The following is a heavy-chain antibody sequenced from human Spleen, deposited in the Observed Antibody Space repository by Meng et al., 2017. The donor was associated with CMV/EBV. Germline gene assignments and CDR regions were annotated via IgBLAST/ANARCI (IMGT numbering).Heavy chain of an antibody. CDR2: IYSGGSST. CDR1: GFTFSDYC. J-gene: IGHJ4*02. CDR3: AKDRVGSSGWFHYFDY. D-gene: IGHD6-19*01. V-gene: IGHV3-23*03. Sequence: ETLSLTCAASGFTFSDYCMNWVRQAPGKGLEWVSVIYSGGSSTYYADPVKGRFTISRDNSKNTLYLQMNSLRAEDTAVYYCAKDRVGSSGWFHYFDYWGQGTLVTVSS.